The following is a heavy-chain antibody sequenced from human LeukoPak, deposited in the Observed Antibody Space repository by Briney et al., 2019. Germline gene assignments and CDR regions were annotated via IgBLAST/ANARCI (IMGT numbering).Heavy chain of an antibody. J-gene: IGHJ6*03. V-gene: IGHV3-21*01. D-gene: IGHD2-15*01. CDR3: ARDADIQYYYYMDV. Sequence: GGSLRLSCAASGFTFSSYSMNWVRQAPGKGLEWVSSISSSSSSYIYYADSVKGRFTISRDNAKNSLYLQMNSLRAEDTAVYYCARDADIQYYYYMDVWGKGTTVTVSS. CDR2: ISSSSSSYI. CDR1: GFTFSSYS.